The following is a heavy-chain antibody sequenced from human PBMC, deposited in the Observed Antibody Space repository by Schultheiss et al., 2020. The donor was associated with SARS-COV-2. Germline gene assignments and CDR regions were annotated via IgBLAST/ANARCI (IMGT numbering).Heavy chain of an antibody. Sequence: GGSLRLSCAASGFTFSSYSMNWVRQAPGKGLEWVSSISSSSSYIYYADSVKGRFTISRDNAKNSLYLQMNSLRAEDTAVYYCARDQNSNRLYYYYYGMDVWGQGTTVTVSS. CDR2: ISSSSSYI. J-gene: IGHJ6*02. CDR3: ARDQNSNRLYYYYYGMDV. D-gene: IGHD4-11*01. CDR1: GFTFSSYS. V-gene: IGHV3-21*01.